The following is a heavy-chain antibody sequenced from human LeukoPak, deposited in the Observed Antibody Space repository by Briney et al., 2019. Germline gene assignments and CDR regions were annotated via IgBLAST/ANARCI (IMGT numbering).Heavy chain of an antibody. J-gene: IGHJ6*03. CDR3: ARGALAQLFYYYMDV. Sequence: ASVKVSCKASGYTFTSKGITWVRQAPGQGLEWMGWISGYNGNTNYAQKLQGRVTMTTDRSTSTAYMELRSLTSDDTAVYSCARGALAQLFYYYMDVWGKGTTVTVSS. V-gene: IGHV1-18*01. D-gene: IGHD2-2*01. CDR2: ISGYNGNT. CDR1: GYTFTSKG.